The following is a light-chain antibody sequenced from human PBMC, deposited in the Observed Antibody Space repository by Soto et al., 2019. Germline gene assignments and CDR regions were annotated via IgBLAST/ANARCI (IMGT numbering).Light chain of an antibody. J-gene: IGKJ1*01. V-gene: IGKV1-39*01. CDR1: QTISNY. Sequence: DIQMTQSPSSLSLSVGDGVTITCRASQTISNYLNWYQQKPGRAPRLLIHAASTLQSGVPSRFSGSGSGTDFTLTISSLEPEDFATYFCQQSYTTPWTFGLGTKLE. CDR3: QQSYTTPWT. CDR2: AAS.